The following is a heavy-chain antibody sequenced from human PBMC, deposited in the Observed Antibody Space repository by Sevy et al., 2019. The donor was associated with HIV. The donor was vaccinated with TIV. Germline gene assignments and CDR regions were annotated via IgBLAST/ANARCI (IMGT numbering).Heavy chain of an antibody. D-gene: IGHD3-22*01. CDR3: ARGRYYDSSGLGY. V-gene: IGHV3-15*01. Sequence: GGSLRLSCAASGFTFSNAWMSWVRQAPGKGLEWVGRIKSKTDGGTTDYAAPVKGRFTISRDDSKNTLYLQMNSLKTEDTAVYYCARGRYYDSSGLGYWGQGTLVTVSS. CDR2: IKSKTDGGTT. J-gene: IGHJ4*02. CDR1: GFTFSNAW.